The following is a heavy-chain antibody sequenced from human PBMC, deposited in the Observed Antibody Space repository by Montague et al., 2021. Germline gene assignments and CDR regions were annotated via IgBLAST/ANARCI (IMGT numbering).Heavy chain of an antibody. CDR3: AREGVGDLLFSFDS. CDR2: THYRPTWYT. Sequence: CAISGDSVSNNNAAWNWIRESPSRGLEWLGRTHYRPTWYTDYAVSVKGRIAINPDTSKNQFSLQLNSVTPEDTAVYYCAREGVGDLLFSFDSWGQGTLVTVSS. D-gene: IGHD3-10*01. CDR1: GDSVSNNNAA. V-gene: IGHV6-1*01. J-gene: IGHJ4*02.